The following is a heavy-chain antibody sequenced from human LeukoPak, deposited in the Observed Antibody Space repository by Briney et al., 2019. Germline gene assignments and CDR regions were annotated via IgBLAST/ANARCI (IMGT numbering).Heavy chain of an antibody. Sequence: PGGSPRLSCAASGLTVNNNYMNWVRQAPGKGLEWVSALYIGGNTYYADSVRGRFTISRDNSKNTLYLQMNSLRAEDTAIYYCMTAAGYNFGQYWGQETLVTVS. CDR1: GLTVNNNY. J-gene: IGHJ4*02. CDR3: MTAAGYNFGQY. D-gene: IGHD5-18*01. V-gene: IGHV3-53*01. CDR2: LYIGGNT.